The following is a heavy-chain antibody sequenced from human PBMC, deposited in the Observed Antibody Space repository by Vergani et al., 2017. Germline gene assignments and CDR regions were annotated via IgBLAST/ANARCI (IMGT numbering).Heavy chain of an antibody. CDR3: ARDHNGSGSFDY. CDR1: GFTFSSYG. J-gene: IGHJ4*02. CDR2: IWYDGSNK. Sequence: QVQLVESGGGVVQPGRSLRLSCAASGFTFSSYGMHWVRQAPGKGLEWVAVIWYDGSNKYYADSVKGRFTISRDNSKNTLYLQMNSLRAEDTAVYYCARDHNGSGSFDYWGQGTLVTVSS. D-gene: IGHD3-10*01. V-gene: IGHV3-33*01.